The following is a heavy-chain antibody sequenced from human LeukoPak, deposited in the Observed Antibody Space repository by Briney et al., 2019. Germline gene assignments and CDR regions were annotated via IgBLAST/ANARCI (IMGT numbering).Heavy chain of an antibody. CDR1: GFTFSSYA. J-gene: IGHJ4*02. CDR2: ISGSGGST. V-gene: IGHV3-23*01. Sequence: PGGSLRLSCAASGFTFSSYAMSWVRQAPGKGLEWVSTISGSGGSTYYADSVKGRFTISRDNSKNTLYLQINSLRAEDTAVYYCAKDGMVAAYFDYWGQGTLVTVSS. CDR3: AKDGMVAAYFDY. D-gene: IGHD2-15*01.